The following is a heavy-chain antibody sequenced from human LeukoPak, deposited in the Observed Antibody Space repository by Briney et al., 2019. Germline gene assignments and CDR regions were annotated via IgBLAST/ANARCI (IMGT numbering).Heavy chain of an antibody. J-gene: IGHJ4*02. D-gene: IGHD2-2*01. CDR2: IWNDGSNQ. CDR1: GFTFSSYG. Sequence: GGSLRLSCAASGFTFSSYGLHCVRQAPGKGLEWVAVIWNDGSNQYYADSVKGRFTISRDNSKNTLYLQMNSLRAEDTAVYYCASLKYCSSNSCYEGYWGQGTLVTVSS. V-gene: IGHV3-33*01. CDR3: ASLKYCSSNSCYEGY.